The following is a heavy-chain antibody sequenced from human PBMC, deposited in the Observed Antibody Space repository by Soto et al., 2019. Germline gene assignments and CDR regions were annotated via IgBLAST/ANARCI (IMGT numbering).Heavy chain of an antibody. CDR2: IYHRGST. D-gene: IGHD3-10*01. CDR3: ARPNSGDGFGY. V-gene: IGHV4-30-2*01. CDR1: GGSISSGGYS. Sequence: PSGTLSLTCAVSGGSISSGGYSWSWIRQPPGTGLECIEYIYHRGSTYYNPSRKSLVTISVERTKNHLSLKLSCVAAAATAVYYWARPNSGDGFGYWGQGTLVTVSS. J-gene: IGHJ4*02.